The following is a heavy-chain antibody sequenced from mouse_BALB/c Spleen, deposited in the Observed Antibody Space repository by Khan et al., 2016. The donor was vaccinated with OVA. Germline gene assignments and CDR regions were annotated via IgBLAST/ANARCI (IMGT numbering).Heavy chain of an antibody. CDR3: AGGGYGGFAY. Sequence: QVQLQQSGAELVKPGASVKLSCKASGYTFTSYDINWVRQRPEQGLEWIGWMFPGDGSTKYNENFKGKATLTTDKSSSTAYMQLNRLTSEDSGAYFCAGGGYGGFAYWGQGTLVTVSA. D-gene: IGHD2-14*01. J-gene: IGHJ3*01. CDR2: MFPGDGST. V-gene: IGHV1-85*01. CDR1: GYTFTSYD.